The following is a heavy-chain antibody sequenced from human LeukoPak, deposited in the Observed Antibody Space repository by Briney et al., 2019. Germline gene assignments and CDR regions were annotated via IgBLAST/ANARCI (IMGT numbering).Heavy chain of an antibody. CDR3: ARDWGGQLWLNY. CDR1: GGSISSGGYY. CDR2: IYYSGST. D-gene: IGHD5-18*01. J-gene: IGHJ4*02. V-gene: IGHV4-31*03. Sequence: PSETLSLTCTVSGGSISSGGYYWSWIRQHPGKGLEWIGYIYYSGSTYYNPSLKSRVTISVDTSKNQFTLKLSSVTAADTAVYYCARDWGGQLWLNYWGRGTLVTVSS.